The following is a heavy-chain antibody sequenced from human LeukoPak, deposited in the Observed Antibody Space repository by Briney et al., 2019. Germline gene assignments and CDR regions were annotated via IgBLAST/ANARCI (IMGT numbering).Heavy chain of an antibody. D-gene: IGHD3-22*01. CDR2: ISSSGSTI. CDR3: ARDYDSSGYYDPH. Sequence: GGSLRLSCAASGFTFSSYEMNWVRQAPGKGLEWVSYISSSGSTIYYADSVKGRFTISRDNAKNSLYLQMNCLRAEDTAVYYCARDYDSSGYYDPHWGQGTLVTVSS. CDR1: GFTFSSYE. V-gene: IGHV3-48*03. J-gene: IGHJ4*02.